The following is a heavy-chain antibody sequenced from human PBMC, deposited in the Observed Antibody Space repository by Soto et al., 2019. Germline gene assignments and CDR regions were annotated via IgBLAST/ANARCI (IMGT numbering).Heavy chain of an antibody. CDR2: ISYDGSSK. CDR1: GFTFSSFA. D-gene: IGHD3-22*01. J-gene: IGHJ4*02. Sequence: QVQLVESGGGVVQPGRSLRLSCAASGFTFSSFAMHWVRQAPGKGLEWVAVISYDGSSKYFADSVKGRVTIPRDNSKNTLYLQMNSLRAEDTAVYYCAREQGYDCRGYYYYWGQGTLVTVSS. CDR3: AREQGYDCRGYYYY. V-gene: IGHV3-30-3*01.